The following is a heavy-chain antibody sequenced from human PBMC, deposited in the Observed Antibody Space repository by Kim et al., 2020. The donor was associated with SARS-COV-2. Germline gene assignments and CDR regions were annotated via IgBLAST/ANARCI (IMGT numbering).Heavy chain of an antibody. V-gene: IGHV4-39*01. J-gene: IGHJ6*03. CDR2: IYYSGST. CDR3: AGHDIVLTGYYYYMDV. CDR1: GGSISSSSYY. Sequence: SETLSLTCTVSGGSISSSSYYWGWIRQPPGKGLEWIGSIYYSGSTYYNPSLKSRVTISVDTSKNQFSLKLSSVTAADTAVYYCAGHDIVLTGYYYYMDVWGKGTTVTVSS. D-gene: IGHD2-8*01.